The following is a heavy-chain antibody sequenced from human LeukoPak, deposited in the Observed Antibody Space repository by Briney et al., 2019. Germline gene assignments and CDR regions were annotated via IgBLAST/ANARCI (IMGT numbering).Heavy chain of an antibody. J-gene: IGHJ4*02. CDR1: GFTFGDYA. CDR3: TGEPALGYCSGGSCPREDY. V-gene: IGHV3-49*03. D-gene: IGHD2-15*01. CDR2: IRSKAYGGTT. Sequence: GGSLRLSCTASGFTFGDYAMSWFRQAPGKGLEWVGFIRSKAYGGTTEYAASVKGRFAISRDDSKSIAYLQMNSLKTEDTAVYYCTGEPALGYCSGGSCPREDYWGQGTLVTVSS.